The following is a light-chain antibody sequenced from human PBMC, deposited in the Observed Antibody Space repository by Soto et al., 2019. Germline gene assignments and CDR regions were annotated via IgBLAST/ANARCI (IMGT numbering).Light chain of an antibody. Sequence: EIVMTQSPATLSASPGEGATLSCRASQSVSSNLAWYQQKPGRAPRLLIYGASIRATGVPARFSGSGSGTDFILTISSLQSEDFAVYYCQQYNNWPPLTFGGGTKVEIK. CDR2: GAS. CDR3: QQYNNWPPLT. CDR1: QSVSSN. V-gene: IGKV3-15*01. J-gene: IGKJ4*01.